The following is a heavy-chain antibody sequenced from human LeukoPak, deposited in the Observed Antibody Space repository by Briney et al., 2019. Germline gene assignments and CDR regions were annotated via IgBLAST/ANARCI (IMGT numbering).Heavy chain of an antibody. J-gene: IGHJ4*02. CDR2: ISAYNGNT. CDR3: ASYFPSSFSSGWYYFDY. Sequence: GASVKVSCKASGYTFTSYGISWVRQAPGQGLEWMGWISAYNGNTNYAQKLQGRVTMTTDTSTSTAHMELRSLRSDDTAVYYCASYFPSSFSSGWYYFDYWGQGTLVTVSS. V-gene: IGHV1-18*01. D-gene: IGHD6-19*01. CDR1: GYTFTSYG.